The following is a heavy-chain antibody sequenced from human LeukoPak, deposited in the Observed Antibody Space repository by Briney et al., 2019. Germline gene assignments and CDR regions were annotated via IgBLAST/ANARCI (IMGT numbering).Heavy chain of an antibody. CDR3: ARDTPITIFGPPRGPGRYGMDV. V-gene: IGHV3-33*01. J-gene: IGHJ6*02. Sequence: GGSLRLSCAASGFTFGTYGMHWVRQAPGKGLEWVAVTWYDGSKNYYADSVKGRSTISRDNSKNTLYLQMDSLRAEDTAVYYCARDTPITIFGPPRGPGRYGMDVWGQGTTVTVSS. CDR2: TWYDGSKN. D-gene: IGHD3-3*01. CDR1: GFTFGTYG.